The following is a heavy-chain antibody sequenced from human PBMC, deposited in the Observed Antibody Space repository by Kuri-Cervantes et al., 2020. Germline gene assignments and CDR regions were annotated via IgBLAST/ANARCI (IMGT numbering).Heavy chain of an antibody. V-gene: IGHV3-30*02. J-gene: IGHJ4*02. CDR3: ARDPSRDGYNYYLDY. CDR2: IRYDGSNK. D-gene: IGHD5-24*01. Sequence: GESLKISCAASGFTFSDAWMNWVRQAPGKGLEWVAFIRYDGSNKYYADSVKGRFTISRDNSKNTLYLQMNSLRAEDTAVYYCARDPSRDGYNYYLDYWGRGTLVTVSS. CDR1: GFTFSDAW.